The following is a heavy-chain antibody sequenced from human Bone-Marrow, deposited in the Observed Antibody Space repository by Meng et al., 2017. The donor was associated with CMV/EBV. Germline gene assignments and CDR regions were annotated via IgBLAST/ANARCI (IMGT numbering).Heavy chain of an antibody. J-gene: IGHJ3*02. D-gene: IGHD3-22*01. Sequence: SVKVSCKASGYTFTSYYMHWVRQAPGQGLEWMGRIIPILGIANYAQKFQGRVTITADKSTSTAYMELSSLRSEDTAVYYCARHRSGYFYYAFDIWGQGTMVTVSS. CDR3: ARHRSGYFYYAFDI. CDR1: GYTFTSYY. CDR2: IIPILGIA. V-gene: IGHV1-69*02.